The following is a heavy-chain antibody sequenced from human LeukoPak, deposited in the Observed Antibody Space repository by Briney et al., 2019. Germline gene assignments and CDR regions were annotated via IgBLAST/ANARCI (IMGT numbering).Heavy chain of an antibody. V-gene: IGHV3-21*01. CDR1: GFTFNTYS. CDR3: ARDRIGGEEY. CDR2: ISDNSNYI. J-gene: IGHJ4*02. Sequence: GGSLRLSCAASGFTFNTYSMNWVRQAPGKGLEWVSSISDNSNYIYYSDSVEGRFTISRDNAKNSLYLQMNSLRAEDTAVYYCARDRIGGEEYWGQGTLVTVSS. D-gene: IGHD3-16*01.